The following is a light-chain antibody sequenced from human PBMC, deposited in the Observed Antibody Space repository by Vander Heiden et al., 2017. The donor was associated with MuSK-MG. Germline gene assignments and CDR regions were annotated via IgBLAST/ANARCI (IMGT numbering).Light chain of an antibody. J-gene: IGKJ1*01. V-gene: IGKV3-15*01. Sequence: EIVMTQSPATLSVSPGERATLSCRASQSVSSNLAWYQQKPGQAPRLLIYGASTRATGIPARFSGSGYGTEFTLTISSRQSEDFAVYYCQQYNNWPSWTFGQGTKVEI. CDR1: QSVSSN. CDR2: GAS. CDR3: QQYNNWPSWT.